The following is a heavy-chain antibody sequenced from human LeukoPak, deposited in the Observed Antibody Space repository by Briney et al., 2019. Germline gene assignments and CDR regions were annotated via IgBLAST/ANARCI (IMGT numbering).Heavy chain of an antibody. CDR1: GLTLSSYA. Sequence: GGCLRLSCAASGLTLSSYAIHWVRQAPGRGLEWVALILHDGSNKYYADSVKGRFTISRDNAKNSLYLQMNSLRAEDTAVYYWARDTPSYYYGSGSRVGDDYWGQGTLVTVSS. CDR3: ARDTPSYYYGSGSRVGDDY. D-gene: IGHD3-10*01. V-gene: IGHV3-30*04. J-gene: IGHJ4*02. CDR2: ILHDGSNK.